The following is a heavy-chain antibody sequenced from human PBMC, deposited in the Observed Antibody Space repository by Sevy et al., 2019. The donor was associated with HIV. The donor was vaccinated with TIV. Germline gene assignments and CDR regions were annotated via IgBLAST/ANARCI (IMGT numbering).Heavy chain of an antibody. D-gene: IGHD2-21*01. J-gene: IGHJ4*02. V-gene: IGHV3-72*01. CDR3: VRECWYSIEV. Sequence: GGSLRLSCAASGFSVSDYYMDWVRQAPGKGLEFISRSRNKIGGYITDYAASVDGRFTISSDDSKNSIYLQMNSLKSEATAVYFCVRECWYSIEVWAQGTLVTVSS. CDR1: GFSVSDYY. CDR2: SRNKIGGYIT.